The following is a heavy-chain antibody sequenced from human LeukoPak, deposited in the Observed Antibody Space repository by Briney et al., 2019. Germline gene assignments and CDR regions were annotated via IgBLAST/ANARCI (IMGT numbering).Heavy chain of an antibody. CDR3: ARDHLPAGAPGYYMDV. Sequence: SETLSLTCTVSGGSVSSHFWSWIRQPPGKGLEWVGYIYNSGITNYNPSLKSRVTMSVDTSKNQFSLMLRSVTAADTAVYYCARDHLPAGAPGYYMDVWGKGTTVTVSS. J-gene: IGHJ6*03. D-gene: IGHD4/OR15-4a*01. CDR1: GGSVSSHF. V-gene: IGHV4-59*02. CDR2: IYNSGIT.